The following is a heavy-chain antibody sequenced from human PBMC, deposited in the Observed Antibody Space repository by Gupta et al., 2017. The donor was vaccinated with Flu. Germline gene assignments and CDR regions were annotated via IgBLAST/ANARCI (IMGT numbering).Heavy chain of an antibody. CDR3: AKVNDFGNNYYYYGMDV. J-gene: IGHJ6*02. D-gene: IGHD4-17*01. Sequence: MSWVRQAPGKGLEWVSGISGSGGNTYYADSVKGRFTISRDNSKNTLYLQMNSLRAEDTAIYYCAKVNDFGNNYYYYGMDVWGQGTTVTVSS. CDR2: ISGSGGNT. V-gene: IGHV3-23*01.